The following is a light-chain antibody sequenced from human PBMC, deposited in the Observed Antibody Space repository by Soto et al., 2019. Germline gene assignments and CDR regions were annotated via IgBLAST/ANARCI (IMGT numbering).Light chain of an antibody. V-gene: IGLV1-47*01. CDR1: TSNIGSNY. J-gene: IGLJ2*01. CDR2: MNN. CDR3: AAWDDSLSGRV. Sequence: QSVLTQPPSASGTPGQRVTISCSGSTSNIGSNYVYWYQQLPGTAPKLLIYMNNQRPSGVPDRFSGSNSGTSASLAISGLRSEDEADYYCAAWDDSLSGRVFGGGTKLTVL.